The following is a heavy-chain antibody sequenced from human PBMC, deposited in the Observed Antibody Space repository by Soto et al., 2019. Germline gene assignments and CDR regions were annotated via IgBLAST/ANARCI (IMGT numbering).Heavy chain of an antibody. J-gene: IGHJ5*02. V-gene: IGHV4-31*03. CDR2: IYYSGST. CDR3: AREGDYCSGGSCYRWFDP. CDR1: VGSFGSGGYS. Sequence: QVQLQESGQGLGKPSQTLSLTCIFSVGSFGSGGYSWSGIRRHPGKGREWMGYIYYSGSTYYNPSLKTRVTISLDTSKNQFSLKLSSVTAADTAVYYCAREGDYCSGGSCYRWFDPWGQGTLVTVSS. D-gene: IGHD2-15*01.